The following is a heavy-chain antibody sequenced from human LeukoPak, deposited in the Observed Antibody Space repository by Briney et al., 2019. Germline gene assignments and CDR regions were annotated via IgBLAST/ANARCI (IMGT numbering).Heavy chain of an antibody. V-gene: IGHV3-48*01. J-gene: IGHJ4*02. Sequence: PGGSLRLSCAASGFTFSSYSMNWVCQAPGKGLEWVSYISSSSSTIYYADSVKGRFTISRDNAKNSLYLQMNSLRAEDTAVYYCARDSAGAFDYWGQGTLVTVSS. D-gene: IGHD1-26*01. CDR1: GFTFSSYS. CDR2: ISSSSSTI. CDR3: ARDSAGAFDY.